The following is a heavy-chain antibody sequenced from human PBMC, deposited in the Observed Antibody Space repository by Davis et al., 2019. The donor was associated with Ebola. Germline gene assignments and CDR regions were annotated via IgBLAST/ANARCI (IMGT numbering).Heavy chain of an antibody. D-gene: IGHD1-26*01. CDR1: GYTFTSYG. V-gene: IGHV1-18*01. J-gene: IGHJ6*02. CDR3: ARRRIVGAPYYYYYGMDV. Sequence: ASVKVSCKASGYTFTSYGISWVRQAPGQGLEWMGWISAYNGNTNYAQKLQGRVTMTTDTSTSTAYMELRSLRSDDTAVYYCARRRIVGAPYYYYYGMDVWGQGTTVTVSS. CDR2: ISAYNGNT.